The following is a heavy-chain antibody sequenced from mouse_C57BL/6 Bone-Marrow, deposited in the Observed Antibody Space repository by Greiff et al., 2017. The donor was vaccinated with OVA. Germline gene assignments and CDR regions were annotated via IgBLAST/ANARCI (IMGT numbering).Heavy chain of an antibody. J-gene: IGHJ3*01. CDR1: GFTFSDYG. CDR2: ISSGSSTI. Sequence: EVKLQESGGGLVKPGGSLKLSCAASGFTFSDYGLHWVRQAPEKGPEWVAYISSGSSTIYYADTVKGRFTLSRDNAKNTLFLQRTSLRSEDTAMYYCARGADSSGFAYWGQGTLVTVAA. D-gene: IGHD3-2*02. V-gene: IGHV5-17*01. CDR3: ARGADSSGFAY.